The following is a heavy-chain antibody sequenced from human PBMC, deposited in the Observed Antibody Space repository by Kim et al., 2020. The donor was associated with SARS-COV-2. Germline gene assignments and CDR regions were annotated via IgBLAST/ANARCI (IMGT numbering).Heavy chain of an antibody. CDR1: GYTFTSYV. D-gene: IGHD3-22*01. J-gene: IGHJ4*02. CDR2: ISAYNWNT. Sequence: ASVKVSCKSSGYTFTSYVISWVRQAPGQGLEWMGWISAYNWNTNYAQKLQGRDTMTTDTSTSTAYMGLRSLRSDDTAVYYCARDFRGLGSYDSSGQWGQGTLVTVSS. V-gene: IGHV1-18*01. CDR3: ARDFRGLGSYDSSGQ.